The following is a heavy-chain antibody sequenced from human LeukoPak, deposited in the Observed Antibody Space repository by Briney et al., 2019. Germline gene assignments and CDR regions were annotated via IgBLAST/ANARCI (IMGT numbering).Heavy chain of an antibody. CDR1: GFTVSGSY. J-gene: IGHJ6*02. Sequence: GWSLTVSCAASGFTVSGSYMSWVRQAPAMGLQGVAVIYSDESTYYAHSVKGRFTISRDNTKSTLYLQMNSLRAEDTAIYYCAREKTYFYGMDVWGRGTTVIVSS. V-gene: IGHV3-53*01. CDR2: IYSDEST. CDR3: AREKTYFYGMDV.